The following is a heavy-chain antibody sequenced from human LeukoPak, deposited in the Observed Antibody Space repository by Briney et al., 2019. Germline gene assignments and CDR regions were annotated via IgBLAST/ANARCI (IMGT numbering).Heavy chain of an antibody. V-gene: IGHV3-23*01. CDR3: ANRPRIAAAGTNFDY. D-gene: IGHD6-13*01. CDR2: SSGSGGNT. J-gene: IGHJ4*02. CDR1: GFTFSNYA. Sequence: GGSLRLSCAASGFTFSNYAMSWVRQAPGKGLEWVSASSGSGGNTYYADSVKGRCTITRDNSNNILYLQMNSLKAGDTAVYYCANRPRIAAAGTNFDYWGQGTLLIVSS.